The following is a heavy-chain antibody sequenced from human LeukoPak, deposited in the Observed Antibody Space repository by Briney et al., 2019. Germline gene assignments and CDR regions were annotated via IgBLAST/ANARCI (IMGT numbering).Heavy chain of an antibody. D-gene: IGHD1-26*01. J-gene: IGHJ4*02. Sequence: GGSLRLSCAASGFTFSTYWMHWVRQTPGNGLVWVSRISRDGTTTTYADSVKGRFTISRDNAKNTLYLEMNSLRAEDTAVYFCARDGVGASHDYWGQGTLVTVSS. V-gene: IGHV3-74*03. CDR1: GFTFSTYW. CDR3: ARDGVGASHDY. CDR2: ISRDGTTT.